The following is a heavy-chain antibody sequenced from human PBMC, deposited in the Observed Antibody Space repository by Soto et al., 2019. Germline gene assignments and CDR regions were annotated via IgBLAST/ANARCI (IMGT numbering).Heavy chain of an antibody. CDR1: GFTFSSSA. Sequence: PGGSLRLSCAASGFTFSSSAMSWVRQAPGKGLEWVSVISGSGGSTYYADSVKGRFTISRDNSKNTLYLQMNSLRAEDTAVYYCAKESWIQLWLGAQHWGQGTLVTVSS. J-gene: IGHJ1*01. D-gene: IGHD5-18*01. V-gene: IGHV3-23*01. CDR3: AKESWIQLWLGAQH. CDR2: ISGSGGST.